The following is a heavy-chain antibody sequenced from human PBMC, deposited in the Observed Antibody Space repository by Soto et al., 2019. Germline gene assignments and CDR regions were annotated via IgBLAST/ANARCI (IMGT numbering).Heavy chain of an antibody. CDR1: GGTLSDHG. D-gene: IGHD3-10*01. Sequence: QVQLEQSGAEVKKPGSSVKISCKASGGTLSDHGVSWLRQAPGQGLEWVGGTIPVFNTANYAPKFQGRVTIAADKSTNKASMELGSLRSDDAAFYYCARGVYGSGNYYTGPSAFDIWGQGTLVIVSS. J-gene: IGHJ3*02. V-gene: IGHV1-69*06. CDR3: ARGVYGSGNYYTGPSAFDI. CDR2: TIPVFNTA.